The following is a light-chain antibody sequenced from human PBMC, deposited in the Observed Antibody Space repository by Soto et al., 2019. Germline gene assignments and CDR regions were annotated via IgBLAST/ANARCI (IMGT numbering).Light chain of an antibody. J-gene: IGKJ4*01. CDR1: QDIKNY. CDR2: DAS. Sequence: DIQMIDSASSRSASLGDRVTITCQASQDIKNYLNWYQQKSGKAPKLLIYDASDLETGVPSRFSGSGSGTDFTFTINSLQPEDIATYYCQQYDNLPLTFGGGTKVDIK. CDR3: QQYDNLPLT. V-gene: IGKV1-33*01.